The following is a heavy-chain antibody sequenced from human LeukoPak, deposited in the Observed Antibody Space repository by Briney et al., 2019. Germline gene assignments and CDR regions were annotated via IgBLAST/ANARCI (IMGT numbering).Heavy chain of an antibody. CDR3: ARDEIVVVPAAIQYYYYYYMDV. V-gene: IGHV3-48*04. CDR2: ISSSSSTI. J-gene: IGHJ6*03. D-gene: IGHD2-2*01. Sequence: GGSLRLSCAASGFTFSSYSMNWVRQAPGKGLEWVSYISSSSSTIYYADSVKGRFTISRDNAKNSLYLQMNSLRAEDTAMYYCARDEIVVVPAAIQYYYYYYMDVWGKGTTVTVSS. CDR1: GFTFSSYS.